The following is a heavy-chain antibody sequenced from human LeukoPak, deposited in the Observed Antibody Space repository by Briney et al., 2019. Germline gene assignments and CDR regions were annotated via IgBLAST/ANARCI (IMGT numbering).Heavy chain of an antibody. CDR1: GFTFITYS. Sequence: GGSLRLSCAASGFTFITYSMNWVRQAPGKGLEWVSSISSSSSYIYYADSVKGRFTISRDNAKNSLYLQMNSLRAEDTAVYYCARDGYGDYAPDYWGQGTLATVSS. V-gene: IGHV3-21*01. CDR3: ARDGYGDYAPDY. D-gene: IGHD4-17*01. CDR2: ISSSSSYI. J-gene: IGHJ4*02.